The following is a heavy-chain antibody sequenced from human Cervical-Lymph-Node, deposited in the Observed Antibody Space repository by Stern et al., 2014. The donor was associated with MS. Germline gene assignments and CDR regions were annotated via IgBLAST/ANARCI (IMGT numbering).Heavy chain of an antibody. V-gene: IGHV4-39*01. CDR3: TRHDTMGAPSDY. CDR2: LFYTVST. J-gene: IGHJ4*02. Sequence: QLQLQESGPGLVKPSETLSLSCSVSGASLGSTSSYWGWVRQPPGKGLEXIGSLFYTVSTYYNPSLKGRVTLSVDMSKNQFSLRLNSVAAADTAVYYCTRHDTMGAPSDYWGQGTLVTVSS. CDR1: GASLGSTSSY. D-gene: IGHD1-26*01.